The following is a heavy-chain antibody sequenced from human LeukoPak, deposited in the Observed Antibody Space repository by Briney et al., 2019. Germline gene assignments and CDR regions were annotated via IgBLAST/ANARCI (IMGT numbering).Heavy chain of an antibody. Sequence: PSETLSLTCSVSGGSLSSGSHFWSWIRQPVGKGLEWIGRLNIRGTSNYNPSLEGRARVSIDTSKNQFSLKLTSVTAADTAVYYCARVFDSGSQAYFYYMDVWGKGTTVTIFS. CDR1: GGSLSSGSHF. V-gene: IGHV4-61*02. CDR2: LNIRGTS. J-gene: IGHJ6*03. D-gene: IGHD3-10*01. CDR3: ARVFDSGSQAYFYYMDV.